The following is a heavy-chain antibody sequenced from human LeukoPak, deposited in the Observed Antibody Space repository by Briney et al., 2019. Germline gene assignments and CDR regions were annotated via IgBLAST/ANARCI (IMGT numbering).Heavy chain of an antibody. CDR3: ARASPLGLNWFDP. J-gene: IGHJ5*02. V-gene: IGHV4-34*01. CDR2: INHSGST. D-gene: IGHD3/OR15-3a*01. Sequence: PSETLSLTCAVYGGSFSGYYWSWIRQPPGKGLEWIGEINHSGSTNYNPSLKSRITISVDTSKNQFSLKLSSVTAADTAVYYCARASPLGLNWFDPWGPGTLVTVSS. CDR1: GGSFSGYY.